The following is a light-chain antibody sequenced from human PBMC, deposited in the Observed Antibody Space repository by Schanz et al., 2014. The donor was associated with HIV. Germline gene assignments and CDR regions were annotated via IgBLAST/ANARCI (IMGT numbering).Light chain of an antibody. J-gene: IGLJ1*01. V-gene: IGLV2-8*01. CDR3: CSYAGDYSFYV. CDR2: EVS. Sequence: QSALTQPPSASGSPGQSVTISCTGTSSDVGGYNYVSWYQQHPGKAPKLLIYEVSKRPSGVPDRFSGSKSGNTASLTISGLQAEDEADYYCCSYAGDYSFYVFGTGTKLTVL. CDR1: SSDVGGYNY.